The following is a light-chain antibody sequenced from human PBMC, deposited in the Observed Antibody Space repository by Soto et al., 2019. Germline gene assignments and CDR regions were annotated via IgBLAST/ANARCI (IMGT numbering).Light chain of an antibody. J-gene: IGKJ2*01. CDR3: QQYDKWPPYT. CDR1: QSVRSN. Sequence: EIVMTQSPATLSVSPGDRATLSCRASQSVRSNLAWYQHKPGQAPRLLIYDSSTRATGVPVRFSGSGSGTEFTLTISSLQSEDFAVYYCQQYDKWPPYTFG. CDR2: DSS. V-gene: IGKV3-15*01.